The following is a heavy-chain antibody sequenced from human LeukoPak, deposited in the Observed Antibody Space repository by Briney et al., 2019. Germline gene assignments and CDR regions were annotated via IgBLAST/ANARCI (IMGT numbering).Heavy chain of an antibody. V-gene: IGHV3-7*01. CDR2: IKQDGSEK. J-gene: IGHJ4*02. D-gene: IGHD2-2*01. Sequence: PGGSLRLSCAASGFTFSSYWMSWVRQAPGKGLEWVANIKQDGSEKYYVDSVKGRFTISRDNAKNSLYLQMNSLRAEDTAVYYCARGVVPAAIPYYFDYWGQGTLVTVSS. CDR1: GFTFSSYW. CDR3: ARGVVPAAIPYYFDY.